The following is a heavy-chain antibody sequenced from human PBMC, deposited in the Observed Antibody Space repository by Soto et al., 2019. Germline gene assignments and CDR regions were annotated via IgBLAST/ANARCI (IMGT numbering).Heavy chain of an antibody. Sequence: LRLSCEASGFSIRDYWMHWVRQAPGEGLVWVSCINGDASSTTYADSVKGRFTISRDDAKNTVYLQMTSLRAEDTAVYFCARDRSYAMEVWGPGTRVTVS. CDR2: INGDASST. V-gene: IGHV3-74*01. CDR3: ARDRSYAMEV. J-gene: IGHJ6*02. CDR1: GFSIRDYW.